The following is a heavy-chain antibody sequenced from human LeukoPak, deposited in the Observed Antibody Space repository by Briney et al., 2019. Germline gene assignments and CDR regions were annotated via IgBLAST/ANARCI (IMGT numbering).Heavy chain of an antibody. CDR1: GFTFTTYV. J-gene: IGHJ4*02. CDR3: ARDTSLYCSGGSCYSDYFDY. D-gene: IGHD2-15*01. V-gene: IGHV3-74*01. Sequence: AGGSLRLSCAASGFTFTTYVMHWVRQAPGKGLVWVSRINSDGSSTSYADSVKGRFTISRDNAKNTLYLQMNSLRAEDTAVYYCARDTSLYCSGGSCYSDYFDYWGQGTLVTVSS. CDR2: INSDGSST.